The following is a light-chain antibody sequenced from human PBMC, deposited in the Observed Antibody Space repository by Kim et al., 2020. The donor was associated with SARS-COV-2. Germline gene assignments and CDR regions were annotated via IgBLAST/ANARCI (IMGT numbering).Light chain of an antibody. CDR2: GDR. J-gene: IGLJ7*01. CDR3: QSYDSHNHAV. V-gene: IGLV6-57*02. Sequence: KTVNTSCTGSSCRITTDYVQCYQQRPVSAPTSVLYGDRLIPSVVPGLFSGSIDSSSNSASLTISGLKTEDEADYYCQSYDSHNHAVFGGVTQLTVL. CDR1: SCRITTDY.